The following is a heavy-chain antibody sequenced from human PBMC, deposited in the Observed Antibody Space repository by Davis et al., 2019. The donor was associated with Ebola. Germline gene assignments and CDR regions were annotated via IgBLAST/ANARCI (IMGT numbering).Heavy chain of an antibody. Sequence: PGGSLKISCAASGFTVSSNYMSWVRQAPGKGLEWVSVIYSGGSTYYADSVKGRFTISRDNSKNTLYLQMNSLRAEDTAVYYCARAHYDFWSGYLDYWGQGTLVTVSS. D-gene: IGHD3-3*01. V-gene: IGHV3-66*01. CDR2: IYSGGST. CDR3: ARAHYDFWSGYLDY. J-gene: IGHJ4*02. CDR1: GFTVSSNY.